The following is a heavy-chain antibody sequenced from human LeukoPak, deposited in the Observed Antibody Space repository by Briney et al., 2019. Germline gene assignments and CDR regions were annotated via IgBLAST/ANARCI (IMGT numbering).Heavy chain of an antibody. J-gene: IGHJ5*02. CDR1: GGSISSYY. CDR2: IYTSGST. V-gene: IGHV4-4*07. Sequence: SETLSLTCTVSGGSISSYYWSWIRQPAGKGLEWIGRIYTSGSTNYNPSLKSRVTISVDTSKNQFSLKLSSVTAADTAVYYCARRKITMVRGVRQINWFDPWGQGTLVTVSS. D-gene: IGHD3-10*01. CDR3: ARRKITMVRGVRQINWFDP.